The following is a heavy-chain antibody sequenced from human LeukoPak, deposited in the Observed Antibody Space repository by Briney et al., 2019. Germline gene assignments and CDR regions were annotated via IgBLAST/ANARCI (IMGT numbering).Heavy chain of an antibody. CDR3: AGGDYSFLGGNYFDY. D-gene: IGHD2-21*02. V-gene: IGHV3-23*01. CDR2: ISGSGGST. Sequence: PGGSLRLSCAASGFTFSSYAMSWVRQAPGKGLEWVSAISGSGGSTYYADSVKGRFTISRDNAKNSLYLQMNSLRAEDTAVYYCAGGDYSFLGGNYFDYWGQGTLVTVSS. J-gene: IGHJ4*02. CDR1: GFTFSSYA.